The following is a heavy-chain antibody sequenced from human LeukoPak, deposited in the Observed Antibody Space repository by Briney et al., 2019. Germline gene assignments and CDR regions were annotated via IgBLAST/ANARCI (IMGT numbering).Heavy chain of an antibody. CDR3: ARGAGAASSAEYYYYYMDV. J-gene: IGHJ6*03. CDR2: IIPIFGTA. D-gene: IGHD3-22*01. Sequence: SVKVSCKASGGTFSSSAISWVRQAPGQGLEWMGGIIPIFGTANYAQKFQGRVTITTDESTSTAYMELSSLRSEDTAVYYCARGAGAASSAEYYYYYMDVWGKGTTVTVSS. V-gene: IGHV1-69*05. CDR1: GGTFSSSA.